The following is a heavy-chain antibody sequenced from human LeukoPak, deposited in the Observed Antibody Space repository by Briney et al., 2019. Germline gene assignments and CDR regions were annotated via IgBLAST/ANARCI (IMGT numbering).Heavy chain of an antibody. V-gene: IGHV5-51*01. Sequence: GESLKISCKGSGYSFTSYWIGWVRQMPGKGLEWMGIIYPGDSDTRYSPSFQGQVTISADKSITTAYLQWSSLKASDTAIYFCARAIGAGLPPFYFDSWGQGSLVTVSS. CDR2: IYPGDSDT. CDR3: ARAIGAGLPPFYFDS. D-gene: IGHD1-26*01. CDR1: GYSFTSYW. J-gene: IGHJ4*02.